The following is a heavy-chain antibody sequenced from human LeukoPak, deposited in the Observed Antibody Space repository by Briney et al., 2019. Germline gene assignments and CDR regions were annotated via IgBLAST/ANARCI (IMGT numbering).Heavy chain of an antibody. D-gene: IGHD5-12*01. J-gene: IGHJ6*02. V-gene: IGHV3-30*02. CDR2: IRYDGSNK. CDR3: AKDLLVATTRPYYGMDV. CDR1: GFTFSSYG. Sequence: GGSLRLSCAASGFTFSSYGMHWVRQAPGKGLEWVAFIRYDGSNKYYADSVKGRFTISRDNSKNTLYLQMNSLRAEDTAVYYCAKDLLVATTRPYYGMDVWGQGTTVTVSS.